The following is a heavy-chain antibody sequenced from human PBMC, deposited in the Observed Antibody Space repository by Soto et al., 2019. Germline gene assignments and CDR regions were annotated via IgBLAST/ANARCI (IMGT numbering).Heavy chain of an antibody. J-gene: IGHJ5*02. CDR1: GGSISSYY. Sequence: SETLSLTCTVSGGSISSYYWSWIRQPPGKGLEWIGYISYSGSTNYNPSLKSRVTISVDTSKNQFSLRLSSVTAADTAIYYCARGGGEDNYFGPWGQGTLVTVSS. D-gene: IGHD3-16*01. V-gene: IGHV4-59*01. CDR2: ISYSGST. CDR3: ARGGGEDNYFGP.